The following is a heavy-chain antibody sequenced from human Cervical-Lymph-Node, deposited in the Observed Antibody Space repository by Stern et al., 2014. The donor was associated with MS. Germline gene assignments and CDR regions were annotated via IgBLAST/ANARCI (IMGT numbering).Heavy chain of an antibody. J-gene: IGHJ4*02. CDR3: ARQDIVVVPAGEFDY. Sequence: QDQLVQSGAEVKKPGASVKVSCKASGYTFTSYGISWVRQAPGQGLEWMGWISAYNGNTNYAQKLQGRVTMTTDTSTSTAYMELRSLRSDDTAVYYCARQDIVVVPAGEFDYWGQGTLVTVSS. D-gene: IGHD2-2*01. CDR2: ISAYNGNT. V-gene: IGHV1-18*04. CDR1: GYTFTSYG.